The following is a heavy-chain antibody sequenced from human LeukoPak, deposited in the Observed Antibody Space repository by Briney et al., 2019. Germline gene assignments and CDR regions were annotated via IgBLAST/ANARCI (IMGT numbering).Heavy chain of an antibody. CDR2: IKQDGSEK. J-gene: IGHJ4*02. Sequence: GGSLRLSCAASGFTFSSYWMSWVRQAPGKGLEWVANIKQDGSEKYYVDSVKGRFTISRDNAKNSLYLQMNSLRAEDTAVYYYAREEGWFGLRYLDYWGQGTLVTVSS. CDR3: AREEGWFGLRYLDY. D-gene: IGHD4-17*01. CDR1: GFTFSSYW. V-gene: IGHV3-7*01.